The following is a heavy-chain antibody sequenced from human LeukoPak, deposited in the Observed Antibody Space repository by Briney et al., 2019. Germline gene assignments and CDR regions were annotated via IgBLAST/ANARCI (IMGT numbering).Heavy chain of an antibody. CDR2: ISAYKGNT. CDR3: ARTLGGNYVEMATGVDL. V-gene: IGHV1-18*01. D-gene: IGHD5-24*01. Sequence: GASVKVSCKASGYAFNVHGITWVRQAPGQGLEWMVCISAYKGNTNYAAKFQGRVTMTTDTSTSTGYMELTSLRSDDTAVYYCARTLGGNYVEMATGVDLWGRGTLVIVSS. CDR1: GYAFNVHG. J-gene: IGHJ2*01.